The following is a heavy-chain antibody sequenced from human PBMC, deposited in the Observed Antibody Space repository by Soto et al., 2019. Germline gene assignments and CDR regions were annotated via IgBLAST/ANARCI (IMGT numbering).Heavy chain of an antibody. J-gene: IGHJ4*02. Sequence: GGSLRLSCAASGFSFGGYAMSWVRQAPGKGREWCSGISGTGSRTSYADSVRGRFTISRDNVNNTLSLQMNSLKTEDTAVYYCVRATYFSDSSGYTRCFDYWGQGTLVTVSS. D-gene: IGHD3-22*01. V-gene: IGHV3-23*01. CDR3: VRATYFSDSSGYTRCFDY. CDR1: GFSFGGYA. CDR2: ISGTGSRT.